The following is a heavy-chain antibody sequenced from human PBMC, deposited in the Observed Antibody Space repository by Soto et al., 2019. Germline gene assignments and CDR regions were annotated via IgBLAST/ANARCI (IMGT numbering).Heavy chain of an antibody. CDR2: IYYSGGT. J-gene: IGHJ5*02. CDR1: GGSISSAGYY. V-gene: IGHV4-31*03. Sequence: PSDTLSLTFTVSGGSISSAGYYWSWIRQHPGKGLEWIGYIYYSGGTSYKPSLNSRLTISIDRSKNQFSLKLSSVTAADTAVYYCARDRSFIGGSCYFWFDPWGQGTLVTV. D-gene: IGHD2-15*01. CDR3: ARDRSFIGGSCYFWFDP.